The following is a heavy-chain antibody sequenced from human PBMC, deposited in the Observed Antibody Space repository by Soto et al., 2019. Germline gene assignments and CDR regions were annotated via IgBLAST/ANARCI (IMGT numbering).Heavy chain of an antibody. D-gene: IGHD2-21*02. J-gene: IGHJ3*02. CDR3: ASISQCLPVIQATAVTSSRDAACDI. CDR2: ISYDGRQK. V-gene: IGHV3-30*04. Sequence: QVQLVESGGGVVQPQRSLSLSCAASGFTFSDYAMHWVRRAPGKGLEWVAVISYDGRQKFYTESVKGRFSISRDNSKNTLYLQMNSLRPKDTAVYYCASISQCLPVIQATAVTSSRDAACDIWGQGTMVTVSS. CDR1: GFTFSDYA.